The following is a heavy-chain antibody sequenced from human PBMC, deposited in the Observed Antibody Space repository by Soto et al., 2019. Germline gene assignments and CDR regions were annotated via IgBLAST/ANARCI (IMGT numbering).Heavy chain of an antibody. J-gene: IGHJ4*02. CDR1: GFTFSSHA. CDR3: AKAYPPTYFDWLFATGD. V-gene: IGHV3-30*18. Sequence: PGGSLRLSCAASGFTFSSHAMHWVRQAPGKGLEWVAAISYEGNNKYYADSVKGRFTISRDNSKNTLYLQMNSLRAEDTAVYYCAKAYPPTYFDWLFATGDWGQGTLVTVSS. CDR2: ISYEGNNK. D-gene: IGHD3-9*01.